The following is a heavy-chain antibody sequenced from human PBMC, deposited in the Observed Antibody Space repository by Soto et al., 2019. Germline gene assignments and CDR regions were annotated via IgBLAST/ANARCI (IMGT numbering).Heavy chain of an antibody. CDR3: AREGDDFWSGYFPHNWFDP. CDR2: ISYDGSNK. J-gene: IGHJ5*02. Sequence: PGGSLRLSCAASGFTFSSYAMHWVCQAPGKGLEWVAVISYDGSNKYYADSVKGRFTISRDNSKNTLYLQMNSLRAEDTAVYYCAREGDDFWSGYFPHNWFDPWGQGTLVTVSS. D-gene: IGHD3-3*01. CDR1: GFTFSSYA. V-gene: IGHV3-30-3*01.